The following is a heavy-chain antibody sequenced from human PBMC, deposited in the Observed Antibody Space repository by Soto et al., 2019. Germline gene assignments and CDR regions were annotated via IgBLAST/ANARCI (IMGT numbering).Heavy chain of an antibody. D-gene: IGHD2-2*01. Sequence: PGGSLRLSCAASGFTFSSYGMHWVRQAPGKGLEWVAVIWYDGSNKYYADSVKGRFTISRDNSKNTLYLQMNSLRAEDTAVYYCAREGMGSSVLVPAAYYYYGMDVWGQGTTVTV. CDR1: GFTFSSYG. CDR2: IWYDGSNK. J-gene: IGHJ6*02. CDR3: AREGMGSSVLVPAAYYYYGMDV. V-gene: IGHV3-33*01.